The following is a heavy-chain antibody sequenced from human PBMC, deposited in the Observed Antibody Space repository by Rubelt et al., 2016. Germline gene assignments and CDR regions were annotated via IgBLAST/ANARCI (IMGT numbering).Heavy chain of an antibody. D-gene: IGHD6-13*01. CDR1: GGSFSGYY. V-gene: IGHV4-34*01. CDR2: LNHSGLT. CDR3: ARGRRGSSSWLGRDYYGMDV. Sequence: QVQLQQWGAGLLKPSETLSLTCAVYGGSFSGYYWSWIRQPPGKGLEWIGELNHSGLTNYNPSLKSRVTMSGDTSKNQFSLKLSSVTAADTAVYYCARGRRGSSSWLGRDYYGMDVWGQGTTVTVSS. J-gene: IGHJ6*02.